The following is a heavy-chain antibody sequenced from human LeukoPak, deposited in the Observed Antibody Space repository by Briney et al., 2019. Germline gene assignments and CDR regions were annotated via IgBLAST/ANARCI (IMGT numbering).Heavy chain of an antibody. CDR3: ARGRNIVATVGAFDY. Sequence: GGSLRLSCAASGFTFSSYGMHWVRQAPGKGLEWVAVIWYDGSNKYYADSVKGRFTISRDNSKNTLYLQMNSLRAEDTAVYYCARGRNIVATVGAFDYWGQGTLVTVSS. CDR2: IWYDGSNK. D-gene: IGHD5-12*01. J-gene: IGHJ4*02. V-gene: IGHV3-33*08. CDR1: GFTFSSYG.